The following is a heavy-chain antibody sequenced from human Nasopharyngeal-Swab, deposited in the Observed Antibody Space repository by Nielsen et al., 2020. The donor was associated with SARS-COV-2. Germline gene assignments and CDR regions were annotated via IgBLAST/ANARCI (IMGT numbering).Heavy chain of an antibody. CDR3: AKDREATYYYGSGSFDY. CDR1: GFTFSSYA. V-gene: IGHV3-23*01. D-gene: IGHD3-10*01. J-gene: IGHJ4*02. CDR2: ISGSGGST. Sequence: GESLKISCAAPGFTFSSYAMSWVRQAPGKGLEWVSAISGSGGSTYYADSVKGRFTISRDNSKNTLYLRMNSLRAEDTAVYYCAKDREATYYYGSGSFDYWGQGTLVPSPQ.